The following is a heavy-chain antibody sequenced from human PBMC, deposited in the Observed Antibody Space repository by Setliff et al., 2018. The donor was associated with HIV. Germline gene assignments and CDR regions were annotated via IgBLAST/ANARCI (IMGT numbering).Heavy chain of an antibody. J-gene: IGHJ4*02. CDR3: ARSPIRYCSGGSCYSGFDY. D-gene: IGHD2-15*01. Sequence: PGESLKISCKGSGYSFTSYWIGWVRQMPGKGLEWMGIIYPGDSDTRYSPSFQGKVTISADKSISTAYLQWSSLKASDTAMYYCARSPIRYCSGGSCYSGFDYWGQGTLVTVSS. V-gene: IGHV5-51*01. CDR2: IYPGDSDT. CDR1: GYSFTSYW.